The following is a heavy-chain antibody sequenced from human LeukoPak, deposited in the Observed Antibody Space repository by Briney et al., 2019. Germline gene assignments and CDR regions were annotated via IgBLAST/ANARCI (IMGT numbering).Heavy chain of an antibody. J-gene: IGHJ6*03. Sequence: SQTLSLTCTVSGGSISSGSYYWSWIRQPAGQGLEYIGRMYTSGSTNYNPSLKSRLTISVDTSKNQFSLKLSSVTAADTAVYYCARETSQKGAHYMDVWGKGTTVTISS. D-gene: IGHD3-16*01. CDR1: GGSISSGSYY. CDR3: ARETSQKGAHYMDV. CDR2: MYTSGST. V-gene: IGHV4-61*02.